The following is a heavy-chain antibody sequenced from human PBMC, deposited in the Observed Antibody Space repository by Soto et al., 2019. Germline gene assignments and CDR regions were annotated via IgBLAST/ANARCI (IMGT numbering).Heavy chain of an antibody. CDR1: GYTFTSYG. CDR3: AREIVPAAMLGYYYYGMDV. D-gene: IGHD2-2*01. J-gene: IGHJ6*02. V-gene: IGHV1-18*01. Sequence: ASVKVSCKASGYTFTSYGISWVRQAPGQGLEWMGWISAYNGNTNYAQKLQGRVTMTTDTSTSTAYMELRSLRSDDTAVYYCAREIVPAAMLGYYYYGMDVWGQGTTVTVSS. CDR2: ISAYNGNT.